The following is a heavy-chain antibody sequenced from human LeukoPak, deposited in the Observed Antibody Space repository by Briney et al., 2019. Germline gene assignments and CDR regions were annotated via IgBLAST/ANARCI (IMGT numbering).Heavy chain of an antibody. CDR3: ARLNAAAGIEEHMDY. CDR2: IYPGDSDT. D-gene: IGHD6-13*01. Sequence: GESLKISCKGSGYSFTSYWIGWVRRMPGKGLEWMGIIYPGDSDTRYSPSFQGQVTISADKSISTAYLQWSSLKASDTAMYYCARLNAAAGIEEHMDYWGQGTLVTVSS. CDR1: GYSFTSYW. V-gene: IGHV5-51*01. J-gene: IGHJ4*02.